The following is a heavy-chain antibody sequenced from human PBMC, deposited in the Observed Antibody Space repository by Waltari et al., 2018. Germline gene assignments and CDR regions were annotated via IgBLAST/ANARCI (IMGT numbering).Heavy chain of an antibody. CDR1: GGTFSSYP. J-gene: IGHJ3*02. V-gene: IGHV1-69*01. Sequence: QVQLVQSGAEVTNPGSSVKVSCKASGGTFSSYPISWFRHAPGQGLEWMGGISPILGTANYAQKFQGRGTITADESTSTAYMELSSLRSEETAVYYCAIGYCSGGSCYSAAFDIWGQGTMVTVSS. CDR2: ISPILGTA. CDR3: AIGYCSGGSCYSAAFDI. D-gene: IGHD2-15*01.